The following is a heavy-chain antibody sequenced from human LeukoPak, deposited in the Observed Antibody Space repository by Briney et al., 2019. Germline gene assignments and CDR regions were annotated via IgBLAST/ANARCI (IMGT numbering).Heavy chain of an antibody. CDR3: ARRRVGAANWFDP. V-gene: IGHV3-21*01. D-gene: IGHD1-26*01. CDR2: ISSSSSYI. J-gene: IGHJ5*02. Sequence: PGGSLRLSCASSEFTFSSYVMTWVRQAPGKGLEWVSSISSSSSYIYYADSVKGRFTISRDNAKNSLYLQMNSLRAEDTAVYYCARRRVGAANWFDPWGQGTLVTVSS. CDR1: EFTFSSYV.